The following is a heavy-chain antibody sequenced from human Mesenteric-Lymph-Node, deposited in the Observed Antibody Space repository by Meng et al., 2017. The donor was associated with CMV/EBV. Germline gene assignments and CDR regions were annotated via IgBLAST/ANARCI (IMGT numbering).Heavy chain of an antibody. CDR2: ISSSSTTI. CDR3: ARDARYLDTYYYYAMDV. V-gene: IGHV3-48*04. J-gene: IGHJ6*02. CDR1: GFTFSTYS. D-gene: IGHD1-26*01. Sequence: GESLKISCAASGFTFSTYSMTWVRQAPGQGLEWVSYISSSSTTIYYADSVKGRFTISRDNDKNSLSLQMNSLRAEDTAVYYCARDARYLDTYYYYAMDVWGQGTTVTVSS.